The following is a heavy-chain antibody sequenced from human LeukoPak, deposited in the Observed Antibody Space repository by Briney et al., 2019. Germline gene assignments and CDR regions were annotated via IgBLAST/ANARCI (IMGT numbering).Heavy chain of an antibody. CDR2: FHNSGTS. CDR3: TRGAGWLIDY. V-gene: IGHV4-61*01. Sequence: PSETLSLTCTVSGDSISTASYYWGWIRQPPGKGLAWIGYFHNSGTSTYNPSLKSRVTISADTSKNQFSLKLNSLTTADTAVYYCTRGAGWLIDYWGQGILVTVSS. J-gene: IGHJ4*02. CDR1: GDSISTASYY. D-gene: IGHD3-16*01.